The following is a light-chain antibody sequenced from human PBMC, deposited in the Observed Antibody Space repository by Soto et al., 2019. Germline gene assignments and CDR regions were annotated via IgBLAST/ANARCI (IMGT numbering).Light chain of an antibody. CDR2: GNS. Sequence: QSVLTQPPSVSGAPGQRVTISCTGSSSNIGAGYDVHWYQQLPGTAPKLLIYGNSNRPSGVPDRFSGSKSGTSASLAITGLQAEAEADYYCQSYDSLLSGFVVFGGGTKVTVL. CDR1: SSNIGAGYD. CDR3: QSYDSLLSGFVV. J-gene: IGLJ2*01. V-gene: IGLV1-40*01.